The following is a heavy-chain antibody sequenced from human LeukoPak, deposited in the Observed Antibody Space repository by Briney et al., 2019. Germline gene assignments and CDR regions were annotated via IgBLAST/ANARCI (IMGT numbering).Heavy chain of an antibody. CDR2: IYPGDSDT. CDR1: GSTFAIYW. V-gene: IGHV5-51*01. CDR3: ARHQGYSNYAPDAFDI. D-gene: IGHD4-11*01. Sequence: GESLKIPCQGSGSTFAIYWIGWVRQLPGKGLEWMGIIYPGDSDTKYSPSFQGQVTMSVDKSINTAYLQWSSLKASDTAMYYCARHQGYSNYAPDAFDIWGQGTMVTVSS. J-gene: IGHJ3*02.